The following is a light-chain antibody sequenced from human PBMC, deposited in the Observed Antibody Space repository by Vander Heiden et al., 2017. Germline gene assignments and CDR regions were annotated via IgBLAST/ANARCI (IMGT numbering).Light chain of an antibody. CDR3: RQHNSYRHT. CDR2: AAS. J-gene: IGKJ2*01. Sequence: DIQMTQSPYPLSASLGDRVPITCRASQDIGNDLGSYQQKPGKAPKRLIYAASSLQSGVPSRFSGSGSGTEFTLTISSLQPEDFATYYCRQHNSYRHTFGQGTKLEIK. V-gene: IGKV1-17*01. CDR1: QDIGND.